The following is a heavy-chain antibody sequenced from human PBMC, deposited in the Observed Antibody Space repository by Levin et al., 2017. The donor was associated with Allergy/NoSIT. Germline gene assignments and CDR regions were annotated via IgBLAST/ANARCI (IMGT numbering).Heavy chain of an antibody. CDR3: ARVVSGGGYTKIDY. CDR1: GDSISSNY. D-gene: IGHD5-18*01. V-gene: IGHV4-59*01. Sequence: PSETLSLTCTVSGDSISSNYWSWIRQPPGKRLEWIGYISYSGSTNYYPLFKSRVTISLDTSKNQFSLKLTSVTAADTAIYYCARVVSGGGYTKIDYWGQGTLVTVSS. CDR2: ISYSGST. J-gene: IGHJ4*02.